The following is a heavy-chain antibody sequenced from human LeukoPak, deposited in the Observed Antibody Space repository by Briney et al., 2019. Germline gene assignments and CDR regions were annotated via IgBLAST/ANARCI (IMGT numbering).Heavy chain of an antibody. Sequence: GESLKISCKGSGYSFTSYWLAWVRQMPGKGLEWMGIIYPGDSDTRYSPSFQGQVTISADKSISTAYLQWSSLKASDTAMYYCARLKTFYCTAGSCYTDGFDIWGQGTKVTVSS. CDR1: GYSFTSYW. J-gene: IGHJ3*02. CDR3: ARLKTFYCTAGSCYTDGFDI. CDR2: IYPGDSDT. V-gene: IGHV5-51*01. D-gene: IGHD2-15*01.